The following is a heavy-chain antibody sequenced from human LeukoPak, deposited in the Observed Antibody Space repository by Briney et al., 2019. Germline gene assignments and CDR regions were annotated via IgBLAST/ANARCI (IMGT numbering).Heavy chain of an antibody. CDR1: GYTFTAFA. D-gene: IGHD6-19*01. V-gene: IGHV1-18*01. J-gene: IGHJ4*02. CDR2: ISGYNGNT. Sequence: GASVKVSCKASGYTFTAFAISWVRQAPGQGRECMGWISGYNGNTNYAQKFQGRVTMTTDTSTNTAFMELRRLRSDDTAVYYCARRGAVAGTTGDYWGQGTLVTVSS. CDR3: ARRGAVAGTTGDY.